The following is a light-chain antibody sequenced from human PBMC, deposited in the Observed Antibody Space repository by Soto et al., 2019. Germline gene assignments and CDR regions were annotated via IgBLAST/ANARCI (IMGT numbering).Light chain of an antibody. CDR1: KLGDKY. Sequence: SYELTQPPSVSVSPGQTASITCSGDKLGDKYACWYQQKPGQSPVLVIYQDSKRHSGIPERFSGSNSGNTATLTISGTQAMDEADYYCQAWDSSRVVVVFGGGTKLTVL. V-gene: IGLV3-1*01. CDR2: QDS. CDR3: QAWDSSRVVVV. J-gene: IGLJ2*01.